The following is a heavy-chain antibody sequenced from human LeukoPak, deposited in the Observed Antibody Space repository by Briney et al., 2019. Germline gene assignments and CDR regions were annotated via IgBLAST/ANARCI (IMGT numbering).Heavy chain of an antibody. CDR1: GFILSKYW. CDR3: VRDGRWPLVCDF. J-gene: IGHJ4*02. Sequence: PGGSLRLSCEVSGFILSKYWMSWVRQAPGKGLEWVACIKEDGSEKYYVNSVKGGFTISRDNVKNSIYLQMNSLRGEDTAVYYCVRDGRWPLVCDFWGQGTLVAVSS. V-gene: IGHV3-7*01. CDR2: IKEDGSEK. D-gene: IGHD4-23*01.